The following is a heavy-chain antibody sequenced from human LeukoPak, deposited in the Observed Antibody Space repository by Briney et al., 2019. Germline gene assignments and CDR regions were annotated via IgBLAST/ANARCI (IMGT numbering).Heavy chain of an antibody. D-gene: IGHD4-17*01. CDR3: AREGGDYDDAFDI. Sequence: PGGSLRLSCAASGFTVSSNYMSWVRQAPGKGLEWVLRINSDGSRTSYADSVRGRFTISRDNAKNTLYLQMNSLRAEDTAVYYCAREGGDYDDAFDIWGQGTMVTVSS. CDR1: GFTVSSNY. CDR2: INSDGSRT. V-gene: IGHV3-74*01. J-gene: IGHJ3*02.